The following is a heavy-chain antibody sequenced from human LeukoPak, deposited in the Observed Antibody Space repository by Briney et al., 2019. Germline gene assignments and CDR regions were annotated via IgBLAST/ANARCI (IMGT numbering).Heavy chain of an antibody. CDR1: GFTFSSYW. CDR3: ARDSQYQLKYYYYGMDV. D-gene: IGHD2-2*01. CDR2: IKQDGSEK. V-gene: IGHV3-7*03. J-gene: IGHJ6*04. Sequence: GGSLRLSCAASGFTFSSYWMSWVCQAPGKGLEWVANIKQDGSEKYYVDSVKGRFTISRDNAKNSLYLQMNSLRAEDTAVYYCARDSQYQLKYYYYGMDVRGKGTTVTVSS.